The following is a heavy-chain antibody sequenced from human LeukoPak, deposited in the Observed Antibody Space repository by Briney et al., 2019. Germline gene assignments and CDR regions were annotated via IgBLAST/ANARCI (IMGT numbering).Heavy chain of an antibody. J-gene: IGHJ4*02. D-gene: IGHD2-21*01. Sequence: SVKVSCKASGGTFGSYAISWVRQAPGQGLEWMGGIIPIFGTANYAQKFQGRVTITADESTSTAYMELSSLRSEDTAVYYCWGGGWKKPFDYWGQGTLVTVSS. V-gene: IGHV1-69*13. CDR2: IIPIFGTA. CDR1: GGTFGSYA. CDR3: WGGGWKKPFDY.